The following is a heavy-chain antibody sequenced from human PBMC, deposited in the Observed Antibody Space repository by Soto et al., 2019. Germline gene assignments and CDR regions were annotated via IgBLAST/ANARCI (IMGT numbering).Heavy chain of an antibody. CDR3: ARGAAAGTSAPKN. D-gene: IGHD6-13*01. J-gene: IGHJ4*02. CDR1: RFTVSSAA. CDR2: IHGGGSA. Sequence: PGGSLRLSCAASRFTVSSAAMSWVRQAPGKGLEWVSVIHGGGSAYYTDSVKGRFTISRDISKNTLYLQMNSLRAEDTAIYYCARGAAAGTSAPKNWGQGT. V-gene: IGHV3-66*01.